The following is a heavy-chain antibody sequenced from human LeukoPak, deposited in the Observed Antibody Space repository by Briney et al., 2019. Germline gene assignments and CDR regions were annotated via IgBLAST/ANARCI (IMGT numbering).Heavy chain of an antibody. J-gene: IGHJ6*02. Sequence: GGSLRLSCAASGFTFSTYWMHWVRQGPGKRLVWVSRINSDGSTTTYADSVKGRFTISRDNAKNTLYLQMNSLRAEDTAVYYCARPAGTVVSRMDVWGQGTTVTVSS. V-gene: IGHV3-74*01. D-gene: IGHD4-23*01. CDR3: ARPAGTVVSRMDV. CDR2: INSDGSTT. CDR1: GFTFSTYW.